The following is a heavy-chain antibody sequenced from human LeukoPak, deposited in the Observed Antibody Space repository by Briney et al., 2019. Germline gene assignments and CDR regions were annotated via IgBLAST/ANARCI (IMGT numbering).Heavy chain of an antibody. D-gene: IGHD6-6*01. CDR2: IIPIFGTA. J-gene: IGHJ4*02. V-gene: IGHV1-69*13. CDR3: AGSPYSSSSRGLIDY. Sequence: SVKVSCKASGGTFSSYAISWVRQAPGQGLEWMGGIIPIFGTANYAQKFQGRVTITADESTSTAYMELSSLRSEDTAVYCCAGSPYSSSSRGLIDYWGQGTLVTVSS. CDR1: GGTFSSYA.